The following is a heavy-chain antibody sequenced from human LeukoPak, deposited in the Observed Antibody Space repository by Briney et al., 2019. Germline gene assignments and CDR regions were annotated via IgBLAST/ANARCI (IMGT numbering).Heavy chain of an antibody. V-gene: IGHV1-18*01. CDR1: GYTFTSYG. Sequence: ASVKVSCKASGYTFTSYGISWVRQAPGQGLEWMGWISAYNGNTNYAQKLQGRVTMTTDTSTSTAYMELRSLRSDDTAVYYCARDKVVVTAIPAWYFDLWGRGTLVTVSS. J-gene: IGHJ2*01. D-gene: IGHD2-21*02. CDR2: ISAYNGNT. CDR3: ARDKVVVTAIPAWYFDL.